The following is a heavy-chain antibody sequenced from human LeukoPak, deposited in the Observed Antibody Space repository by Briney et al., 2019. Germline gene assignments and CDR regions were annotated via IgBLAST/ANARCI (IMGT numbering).Heavy chain of an antibody. CDR1: GFTFSNYA. D-gene: IGHD2-2*01. CDR3: ARDQGYCSSTSCYEDYYYYYGMDV. CDR2: ISGSGGST. Sequence: PGGSLRLSCAVSGFTFSNYAMSWVRQAPGKGLEWVSAISGSGGSTYYPDSVKGRFTISRDNAKNSLYLQMNSLRAEDTAVYYCARDQGYCSSTSCYEDYYYYYGMDVWGQGTTVTVSS. V-gene: IGHV3-23*01. J-gene: IGHJ6*02.